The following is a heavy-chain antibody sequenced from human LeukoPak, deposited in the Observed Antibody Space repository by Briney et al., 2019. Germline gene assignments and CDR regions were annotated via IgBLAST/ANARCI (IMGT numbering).Heavy chain of an antibody. J-gene: IGHJ3*02. CDR2: TYYRSKWYN. V-gene: IGHV6-1*01. CDR1: GDSVSSNSAA. D-gene: IGHD1-26*01. CDR3: ARDLGATFVFDI. Sequence: SQTLSLTFAISGDSVSSNSAAWNWIRQSPSRGLEWLGRTYYRSKWYNVYAGSVKSRITIKPDTSKNQFSLQLNSVTPEDTAVYYCARDLGATFVFDIWGQGTMVTVSS.